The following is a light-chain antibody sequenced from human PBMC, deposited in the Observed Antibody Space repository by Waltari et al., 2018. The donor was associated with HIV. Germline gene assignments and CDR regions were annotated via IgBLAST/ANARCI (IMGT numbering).Light chain of an antibody. Sequence: DVQMTQSPSSLSASVGDRVAITCRASQGIGTDLARYQQKPGKVPKLLIYAASTLQSGVPSRFSGGGSGTDFILTITNLQTEDFSVYYCQRYDRAPYTFGPGTRLELK. V-gene: IGKV1-27*01. CDR1: QGIGTD. J-gene: IGKJ2*01. CDR2: AAS. CDR3: QRYDRAPYT.